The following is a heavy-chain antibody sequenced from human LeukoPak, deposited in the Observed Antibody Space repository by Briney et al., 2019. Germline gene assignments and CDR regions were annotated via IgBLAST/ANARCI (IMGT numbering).Heavy chain of an antibody. J-gene: IGHJ4*02. CDR1: GGTFSSYA. CDR2: IIPIFGTA. CDR3: ARDPRRHYYYDSSGYDY. V-gene: IGHV1-69*13. D-gene: IGHD3-22*01. Sequence: SVKVSCKASGGTFSSYAISWVRQAPGQGLEWMGGIIPIFGTANYAQKFQGRVTITADESTSTAYMELSSLRSEDTAVYYCARDPRRHYYYDSSGYDYWGQGTLVTVSS.